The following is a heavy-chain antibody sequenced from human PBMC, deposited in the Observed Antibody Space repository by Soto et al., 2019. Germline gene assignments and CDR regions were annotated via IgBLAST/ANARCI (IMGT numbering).Heavy chain of an antibody. CDR2: IYYSGST. V-gene: IGHV4-59*01. D-gene: IGHD3-10*01. J-gene: IGHJ6*02. CDR3: ARSMVRGVIIPYYCYGMDV. CDR1: VGSISIYY. Sequence: ASETLCVTCTVSVGSISIYYWSWIRQPPGKGLEWIGYIYYSGSTNYNPSLKSRVTISVDTSKNQFSLKLSSVTAADTAVYYCARSMVRGVIIPYYCYGMDVWGQGTPVTVSS.